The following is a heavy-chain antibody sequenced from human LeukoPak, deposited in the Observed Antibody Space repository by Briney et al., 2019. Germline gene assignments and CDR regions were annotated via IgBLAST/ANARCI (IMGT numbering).Heavy chain of an antibody. CDR3: AREPLDIVVVPAAMVEFDY. D-gene: IGHD2-2*03. CDR2: ISAYNGNT. Sequence: ASVKVSCKASGYTFTSYGISWVRQAPGQGLEWMGWISAYNGNTNYAQKLQGRVTMTTDTSTSTAYMELRSLRSDDTAVYYCAREPLDIVVVPAAMVEFDYWGQGTLVTVSS. CDR1: GYTFTSYG. V-gene: IGHV1-18*01. J-gene: IGHJ4*02.